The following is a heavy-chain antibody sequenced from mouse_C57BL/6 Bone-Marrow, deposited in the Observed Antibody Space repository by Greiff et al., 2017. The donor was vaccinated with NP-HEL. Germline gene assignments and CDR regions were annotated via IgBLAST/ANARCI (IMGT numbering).Heavy chain of an antibody. CDR1: GYTFTSYG. Sequence: QVQLKESGAELARPGASVKLSCKASGYTFTSYGISWVKQRTGQGLEWIGEIYPRSGNTYYNEKFKGKATLTADKSSSTAYMELRSLTSEDSAVYFCARSSSVLLLLFWGQGTLVTVSA. J-gene: IGHJ3*01. D-gene: IGHD1-1*01. V-gene: IGHV1-81*01. CDR2: IYPRSGNT. CDR3: ARSSSVLLLLF.